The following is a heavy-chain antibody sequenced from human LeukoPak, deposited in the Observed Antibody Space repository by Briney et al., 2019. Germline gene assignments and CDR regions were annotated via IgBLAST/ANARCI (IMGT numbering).Heavy chain of an antibody. D-gene: IGHD4-17*01. CDR1: GASISTSNW. Sequence: PSGTLSLACAVSGASISTSNWWSWVRQPPGKGLEWIGEIYHSGSTNYNPSLKSRVTISVDKAQNQFSLRLSSVTAADTAVYYCARYFGDYEGLGYYFDYWGQGTLVTVSS. V-gene: IGHV4-4*02. CDR2: IYHSGST. CDR3: ARYFGDYEGLGYYFDY. J-gene: IGHJ4*02.